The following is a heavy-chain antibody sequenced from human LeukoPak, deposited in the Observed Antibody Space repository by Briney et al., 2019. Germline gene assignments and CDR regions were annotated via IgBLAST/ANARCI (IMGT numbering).Heavy chain of an antibody. D-gene: IGHD6-13*01. CDR1: GGTFSSYA. V-gene: IGHV1-69*05. CDR3: ARAPGYSSSWYRWFDP. J-gene: IGHJ5*02. CDR2: IIPIFGTA. Sequence: ASVKVSCKASGGTFSSYAISWVRQAPGQGLEWMGGIIPIFGTANYAQKFQGRVTITTDESTGTAYMELSSLRSEDTAVYYCARAPGYSSSWYRWFDPWGQGTLVTVSS.